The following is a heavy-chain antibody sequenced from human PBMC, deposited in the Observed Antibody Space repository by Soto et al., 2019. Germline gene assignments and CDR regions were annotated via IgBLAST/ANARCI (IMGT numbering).Heavy chain of an antibody. CDR1: GFTVSSNY. Sequence: GGSLRLSCAASGFTVSSNYMSWVRQAPGKGLEWVSVIYSGGSAYYADSVKGRFTISRDNSKNTLYLQMNSLRAEDTAVYYCARDPGRSYGPYWGQGTLVTVSS. CDR3: ARDPGRSYGPY. CDR2: IYSGGSA. D-gene: IGHD1-26*01. V-gene: IGHV3-66*01. J-gene: IGHJ4*02.